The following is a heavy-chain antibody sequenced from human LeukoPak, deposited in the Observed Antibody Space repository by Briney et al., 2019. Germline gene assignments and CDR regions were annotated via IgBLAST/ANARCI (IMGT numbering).Heavy chain of an antibody. CDR2: IYHSGST. Sequence: SETLSLTCTVSGGSISSGGYYWSWIRQPPGKGLEWIGYIYHSGSTYYNPSLKSRVTISVDRSKNQFSLKLSSVTAADTAVYYCARPAAVAARAGFDYWGQGTLVTVSS. CDR1: GGSISSGGYY. CDR3: ARPAAVAARAGFDY. J-gene: IGHJ4*02. V-gene: IGHV4-30-2*02. D-gene: IGHD6-6*01.